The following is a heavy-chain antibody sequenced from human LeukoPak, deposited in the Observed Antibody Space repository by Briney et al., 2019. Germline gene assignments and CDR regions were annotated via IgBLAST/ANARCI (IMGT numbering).Heavy chain of an antibody. J-gene: IGHJ4*02. CDR3: ASGPLGMDTA. V-gene: IGHV4-39*07. Sequence: PSETLSLTCTVSGGSISSIRYYWGWIRQPPGMALEWIGSIYYSGSTYYSSSLKSRVTISIDTSKNQFSLNLSSVTAADTAVYYCASGPLGMDTAWGQGTLVTVSS. CDR2: IYYSGST. CDR1: GGSISSIRYY. D-gene: IGHD5-18*01.